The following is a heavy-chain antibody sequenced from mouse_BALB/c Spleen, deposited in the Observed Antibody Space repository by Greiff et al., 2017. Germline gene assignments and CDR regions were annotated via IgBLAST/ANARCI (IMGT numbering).Heavy chain of an antibody. CDR1: GFTFSSFG. J-gene: IGHJ4*01. CDR2: ISSGSSTI. V-gene: IGHV5-17*02. Sequence: EVMLVESGGGLVQPGGSRKLSCAASGFTFSSFGMHWVRQAPEKGLEWVAYISSGSSTIYYADTVKGRFTISRDNPKNTLFLQMTSLRSEDTAMYYCARYTVYAMDYWGQGTSGTVSS. CDR3: ARYTVYAMDY.